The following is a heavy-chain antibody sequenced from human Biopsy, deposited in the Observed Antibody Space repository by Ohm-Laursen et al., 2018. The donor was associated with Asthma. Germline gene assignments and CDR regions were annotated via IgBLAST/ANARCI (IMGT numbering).Heavy chain of an antibody. J-gene: IGHJ4*02. D-gene: IGHD3-22*01. V-gene: IGHV4-31*03. CDR3: ARAQDYYDSRGYYRGFDY. CDR2: IYYSGST. CDR1: YGSITSGGYY. Sequence: TLSLTCTASYGSITSGGYYWTWIRQHPGKGLEWIGFIYYSGSTYYNPSLKSRVSISIDTSKNQFSLKLSSVTAADTAVYYCARAQDYYDSRGYYRGFDYWGQGTLVTVSS.